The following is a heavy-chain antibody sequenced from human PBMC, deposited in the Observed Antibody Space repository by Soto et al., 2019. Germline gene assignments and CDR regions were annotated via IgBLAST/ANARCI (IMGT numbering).Heavy chain of an antibody. CDR1: GFTFSSYA. Sequence: EVQLLESGGGLVQPGGSLRLSCAASGFTFSSYAMSWVRQAPGKGLEWVSAISGSGGSTYYADSVKGRFTISRDTSKNTLFLQMNSLRVDDTATYYCVKSKGDRNSRRGDRWGPGTLVNVSS. D-gene: IGHD3-16*01. CDR3: VKSKGDRNSRRGDR. V-gene: IGHV3-23*01. J-gene: IGHJ5*02. CDR2: ISGSGGST.